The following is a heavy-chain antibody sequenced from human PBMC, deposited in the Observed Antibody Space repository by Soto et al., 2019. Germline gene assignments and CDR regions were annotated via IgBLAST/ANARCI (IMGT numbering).Heavy chain of an antibody. V-gene: IGHV3-21*01. CDR1: GFTFSSYS. CDR2: ISSSSSYI. D-gene: IGHD6-19*01. J-gene: IGHJ3*02. Sequence: GGSLRLSCAASGFTFSSYSMNWVRQAPGKGLEWVSSISSSSSYIYYADSVKGRFTISRDNAKNSLYLQMNSLRAEDTAVYYCARDRGDCSGWYFLCAFDIWGQGTMVTVS. CDR3: ARDRGDCSGWYFLCAFDI.